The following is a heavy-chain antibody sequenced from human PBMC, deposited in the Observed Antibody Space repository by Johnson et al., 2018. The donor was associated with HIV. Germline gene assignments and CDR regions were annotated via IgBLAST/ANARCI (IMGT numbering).Heavy chain of an antibody. D-gene: IGHD6-6*01. V-gene: IGHV3-20*04. Sequence: VQLVESGGGLVQPGGSLRLSCAASGFSFDDYGMSWVHQLPGKGLEWVSGINWNGGSTNYADSVKGRFTNSIDNANNSLYLQMSSLRAEDTALYYCARDRDPYSSSSVGAFDIWGQGTMVIVSS. J-gene: IGHJ3*02. CDR3: ARDRDPYSSSSVGAFDI. CDR2: INWNGGST. CDR1: GFSFDDYG.